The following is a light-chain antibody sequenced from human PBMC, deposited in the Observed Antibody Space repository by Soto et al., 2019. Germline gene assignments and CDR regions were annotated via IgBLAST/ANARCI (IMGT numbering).Light chain of an antibody. CDR2: DVS. J-gene: IGKJ1*01. CDR3: QQYNSYPWT. CDR1: QSISGW. Sequence: IQLTQSPSSRSASVGDRGTRTCRASQSISGWLAWYQQKPGKAPNLLIYDVSSLESGVPSRFSGSESGTEFTLTISSLQPDDFATYYCQQYNSYPWTFGQGTKVDIK. V-gene: IGKV1-5*01.